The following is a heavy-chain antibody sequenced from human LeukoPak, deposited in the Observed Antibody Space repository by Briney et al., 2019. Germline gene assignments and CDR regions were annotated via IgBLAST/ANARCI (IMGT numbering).Heavy chain of an antibody. V-gene: IGHV4-38-2*02. CDR3: ARQIYYYDSSGSENWFDP. D-gene: IGHD3-22*01. CDR1: GYSISSGYY. CDR2: IYHSGST. Sequence: SETLSLICTVSGYSISSGYYWGWIRQPPGKGLEWIGSIYHSGSTYYNPSLKSRVTISVDTSKNQFSLKLSSVTAADTAVYYCARQIYYYDSSGSENWFDPWGQGTLVTVSS. J-gene: IGHJ5*02.